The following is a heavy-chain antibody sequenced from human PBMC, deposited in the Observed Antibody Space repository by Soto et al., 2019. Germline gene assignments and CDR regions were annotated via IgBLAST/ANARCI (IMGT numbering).Heavy chain of an antibody. J-gene: IGHJ4*02. CDR1: GYTFTSYD. Sequence: QVQLVQSGTEVKKPGASVKVSCKASGYTFTSYDINWVRQATGQGLEWMGWMNPNSGNTGYAQKFQGRVTMTRNTSISTAYMELCSLRSEDTAVYYCARQDKMSTYYFDYWGQGTLVTVSS. CDR3: ARQDKMSTYYFDY. CDR2: MNPNSGNT. D-gene: IGHD2-15*01. V-gene: IGHV1-8*01.